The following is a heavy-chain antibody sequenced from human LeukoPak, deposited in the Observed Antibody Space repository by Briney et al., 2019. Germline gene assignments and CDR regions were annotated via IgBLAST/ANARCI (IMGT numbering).Heavy chain of an antibody. D-gene: IGHD5-24*01. J-gene: IGHJ4*02. V-gene: IGHV4-34*01. CDR1: GGSFSGYY. CDR3: ARVGTQGDGYNLDY. Sequence: SETLSLTCAVYGGSFSGYYWSWIRQPPGKGLEWIGEINHSGSTNYNPSLKSRVTISVDTSKNQFSLKLSSVTAADTVVYYCARVGTQGDGYNLDYWGQGTLVTVSS. CDR2: INHSGST.